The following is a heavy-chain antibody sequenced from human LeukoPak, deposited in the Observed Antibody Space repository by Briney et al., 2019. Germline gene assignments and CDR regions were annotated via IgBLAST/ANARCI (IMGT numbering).Heavy chain of an antibody. J-gene: IGHJ3*02. D-gene: IGHD1-1*01. CDR2: IWYDGSNK. Sequence: GRSLRLSCAASGFTFSSYGMHGVRQAPGKGLEWVAVIWYDGSNKYYADSVKGRFTISRDNSKNTLYLQMNSLRAEDTAVYYCAKDSWSRGDDAFDIWGQGTMVTVSS. CDR3: AKDSWSRGDDAFDI. CDR1: GFTFSSYG. V-gene: IGHV3-33*06.